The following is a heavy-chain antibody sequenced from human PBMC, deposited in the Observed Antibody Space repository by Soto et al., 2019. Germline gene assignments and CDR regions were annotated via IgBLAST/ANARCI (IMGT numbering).Heavy chain of an antibody. CDR3: ARPTWGGDCTDAFDI. CDR1: GYTFTSYA. V-gene: IGHV1-3*01. CDR2: INAGNGNT. D-gene: IGHD2-21*02. Sequence: ASLKVSCKASGYTFTSYAMNWVRRAPGQRLEWMGWINAGNGNTKYSQKFQGRVTITTDESTSTAYMELSSLRSEDTAVYYCARPTWGGDCTDAFDIWGQGTMVTVS. J-gene: IGHJ3*02.